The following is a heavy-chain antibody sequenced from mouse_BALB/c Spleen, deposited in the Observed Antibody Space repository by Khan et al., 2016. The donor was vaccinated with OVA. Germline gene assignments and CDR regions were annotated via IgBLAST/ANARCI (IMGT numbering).Heavy chain of an antibody. J-gene: IGHJ3*01. D-gene: IGHD2-14*01. CDR2: INPSNGYT. CDR3: AREGAYYRSDGWFSY. CDR1: GYTFTTYT. Sequence: QVQLQQSGAELARPGASVKMSCKASGYTFTTYTMHWVKQRPGQGLEWIGYINPSNGYTNHNQKFKDKSTLTADKSSSTAYMQLSSLTSDYSAVYYCAREGAYYRSDGWFSYWGQGTLVTVSA. V-gene: IGHV1-4*01.